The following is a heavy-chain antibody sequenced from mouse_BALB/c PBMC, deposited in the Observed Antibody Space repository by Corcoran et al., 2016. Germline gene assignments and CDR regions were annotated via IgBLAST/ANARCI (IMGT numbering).Heavy chain of an antibody. CDR2: INTYTGEP. CDR3: ARRPYYFDY. V-gene: IGHV9-1*02. Sequence: QIQLVQSGPELKKPGETVKISCKASGYTFTNYGMNWVKQAPGKGLKWMGWINTYTGEPTYADDFKGRFAFSLETSASTAYLQINNLKNEDMATYFCARRPYYFDYWGKGTTLTVSS. CDR1: GYTFTNYG. J-gene: IGHJ2*01.